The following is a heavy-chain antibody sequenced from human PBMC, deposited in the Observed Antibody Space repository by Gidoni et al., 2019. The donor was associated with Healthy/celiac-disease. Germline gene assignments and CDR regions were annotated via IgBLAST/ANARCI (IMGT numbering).Heavy chain of an antibody. CDR1: GYTFTGYY. J-gene: IGHJ6*02. CDR2: INPNSGGT. CDR3: ARGVFDFWSGYLDYGMDV. V-gene: IGHV1-2*04. Sequence: QVQLVQSGAEVKKPGASVKVSCKASGYTFTGYYMHWVRQAPGQGLEWMGWINPNSGGTNYAQKFQGWVTMTRDTSISTAYMELSRLRSDDTAVYYCARGVFDFWSGYLDYGMDVWGQGTTVTVSS. D-gene: IGHD3-3*01.